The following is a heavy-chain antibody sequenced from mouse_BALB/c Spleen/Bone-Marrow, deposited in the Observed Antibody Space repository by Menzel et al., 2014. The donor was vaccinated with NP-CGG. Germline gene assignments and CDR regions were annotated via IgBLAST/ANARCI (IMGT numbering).Heavy chain of an antibody. J-gene: IGHJ1*01. D-gene: IGHD1-1*01. Sequence: VQLQQSGSELRSPGSSVKLSCKDFDLEVFPIAYMSWVRQKPGHGFEWIGDILPSIGRTIYGDKFEDKATLDADTVSNTAYLELNSLTSEDSAIYYCARKRDYYGSSYDWYFDVWGAGTTVTVSS. CDR1: DLEVFPIAY. CDR3: ARKRDYYGSSYDWYFDV. V-gene: IGHV15-2*02. CDR2: ILPSIGRT.